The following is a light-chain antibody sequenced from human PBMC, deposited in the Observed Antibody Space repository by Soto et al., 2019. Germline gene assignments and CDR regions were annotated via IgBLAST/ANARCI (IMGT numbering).Light chain of an antibody. V-gene: IGLV2-14*03. CDR2: DVS. J-gene: IGLJ1*01. CDR3: CSYARSSPYV. Sequence: QSVLTQPASVSGYPGQSITISCTGTSSDVGGYNYVSWYQHHPGKAPKLMIYDVSNRPSGVSNRFSGSKSGNTASLTISGLRAEDEAHYYCCSYARSSPYVFGTGTKVTVL. CDR1: SSDVGGYNY.